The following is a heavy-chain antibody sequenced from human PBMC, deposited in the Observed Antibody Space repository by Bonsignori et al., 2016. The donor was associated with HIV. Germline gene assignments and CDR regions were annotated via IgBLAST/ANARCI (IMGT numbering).Heavy chain of an antibody. J-gene: IGHJ3*02. CDR1: GGSFSGYY. V-gene: IGHV4-34*01. D-gene: IGHD6-19*01. CDR3: ARARRIAVAGRGAFDI. CDR2: INHSGST. Sequence: SETLSLTCAVYGGSFSGYYWSWIRQPPGKGLEWIGEINHSGSTNYNPSLKSRVTISVDTSKNQFSLKLSSVTAADTAVYYCARARRIAVAGRGAFDIWGQGTMVTVSS.